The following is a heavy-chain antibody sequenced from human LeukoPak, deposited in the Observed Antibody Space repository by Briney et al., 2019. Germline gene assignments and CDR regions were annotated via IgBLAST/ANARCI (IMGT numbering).Heavy chain of an antibody. V-gene: IGHV4-34*01. CDR3: ARALYSSGWSPPHRFDP. Sequence: PSETLSLTCAVYGGSFNDYYWNWIRQPPGKGLEWIGSIYHSGSTYYNPSLKSRVTISVDTSKNQFSLKLSSVTAADTAVYYCARALYSSGWSPPHRFDPWGQGTLVTVSS. CDR2: IYHSGST. J-gene: IGHJ5*02. D-gene: IGHD6-19*01. CDR1: GGSFNDYY.